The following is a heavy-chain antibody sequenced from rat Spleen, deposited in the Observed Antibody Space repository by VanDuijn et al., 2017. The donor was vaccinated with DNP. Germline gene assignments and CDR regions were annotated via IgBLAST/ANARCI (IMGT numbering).Heavy chain of an antibody. Sequence: QVQLQQSGAVPAKPGSSVKISCRASGYTFTTYYIGWIKQTTGQGLEYIGYIYTGSGGTNYNEKFKGKATLTVDKSSSTAFMQLSSLTPDDSAVYYCARSWVGVRGIWFAYWGHGTLVTVSS. D-gene: IGHD4-3*01. V-gene: IGHV1-43*01. J-gene: IGHJ3*01. CDR3: ARSWVGVRGIWFAY. CDR2: IYTGSGGT. CDR1: GYTFTTYY.